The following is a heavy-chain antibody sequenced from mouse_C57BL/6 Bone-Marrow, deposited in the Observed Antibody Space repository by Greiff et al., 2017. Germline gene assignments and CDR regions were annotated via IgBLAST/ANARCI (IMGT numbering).Heavy chain of an antibody. CDR1: GYTFTSYW. CDR3: ASSLYDGYYGWFAY. CDR2: IDPSDSYT. J-gene: IGHJ3*01. Sequence: QVQLQQPGAELVMPGASVKLSYKASGYTFTSYWMHWVKQRPGQGLEWIGEIDPSDSYTNYNQKFKGKSTLTVDKSSSTAYMQLSSLTSEDSAVYYCASSLYDGYYGWFAYWGQGTLVTVSA. V-gene: IGHV1-69*01. D-gene: IGHD2-3*01.